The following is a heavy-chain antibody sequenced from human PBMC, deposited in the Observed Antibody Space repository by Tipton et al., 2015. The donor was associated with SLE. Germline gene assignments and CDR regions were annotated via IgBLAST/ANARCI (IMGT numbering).Heavy chain of an antibody. D-gene: IGHD2-2*01. CDR1: GGSISSYY. CDR2: IYYSGST. J-gene: IGHJ6*03. CDR3: ARVPTGYCYCMGV. Sequence: LRLSCTVSGGSISSYYWSWIRQPPGKGLEWIGYIYYSGSTNYNPSLKSRVTISVDTSKNQFSLKLSSVTAADTAVYYCARVPTGYCYCMGVWGKGTTVAVSS. V-gene: IGHV4-59*01.